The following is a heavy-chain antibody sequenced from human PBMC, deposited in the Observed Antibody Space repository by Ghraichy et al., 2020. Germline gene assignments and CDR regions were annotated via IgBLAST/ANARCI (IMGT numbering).Heavy chain of an antibody. CDR3: TKQDAINHYSMGV. Sequence: SETLSLTCTVSGGSVRDTGYYWAWVRQPPGKTLDWIGSXYYTGMTYYNPSLKSRVSISIDTSSNQFSLRLTSVTAADTALYYCTKQDAINHYSMGVWGQG. J-gene: IGHJ6*02. CDR2: XYYTGMT. V-gene: IGHV4-39*01. CDR1: GGSVRDTGYY. D-gene: IGHD1-14*01.